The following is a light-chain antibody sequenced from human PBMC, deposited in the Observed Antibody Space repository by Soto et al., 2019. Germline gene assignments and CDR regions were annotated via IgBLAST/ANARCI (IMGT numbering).Light chain of an antibody. CDR1: QSISSH. CDR3: QQSYSAPKT. J-gene: IGKJ1*01. CDR2: AAS. V-gene: IGKV1-39*01. Sequence: DIQMTQSPSSLSASVGDRVTITCRASQSISSHLNWYQQKPGKAPKLLIHAASILQSGVPSRFGGSGSGTDFTLTISSLQLEDFATYYCQQSYSAPKTFGQGTKVEIK.